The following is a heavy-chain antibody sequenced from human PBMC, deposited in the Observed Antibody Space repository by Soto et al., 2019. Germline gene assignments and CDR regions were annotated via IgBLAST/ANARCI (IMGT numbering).Heavy chain of an antibody. CDR1: GFTLSSYW. CDR3: GTDQWGGAFDI. V-gene: IGHV3-7*01. Sequence: LRLSCAASGFTLSSYWMAWVRQTPGKGLEFVANIREDGKEINYVDSVKGRFTISRDNAKNSLFLQMNSLRDDDTAVYYCGTDQWGGAFDIGGQGTMVTVSS. CDR2: IREDGKEI. J-gene: IGHJ3*02. D-gene: IGHD3-10*01.